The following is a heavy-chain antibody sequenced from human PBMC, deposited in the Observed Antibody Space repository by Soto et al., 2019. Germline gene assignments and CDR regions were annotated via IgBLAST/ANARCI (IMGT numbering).Heavy chain of an antibody. D-gene: IGHD6-19*01. V-gene: IGHV1-69*13. J-gene: IGHJ6*02. CDR1: GGTFSSYA. CDR2: IIPIFGTA. CDR3: ARAYSSGPYGMDV. Sequence: SVKVSCRASGGTFSSYAISWVRQAPGQGLEWMGGIIPIFGTANYAQKFQGRVTITADESTSTAYMELSSLRSEDTAVYYCARAYSSGPYGMDVWGQGTTVTVSS.